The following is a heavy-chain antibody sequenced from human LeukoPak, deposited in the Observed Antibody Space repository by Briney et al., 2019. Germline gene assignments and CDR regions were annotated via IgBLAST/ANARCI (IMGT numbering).Heavy chain of an antibody. J-gene: IGHJ4*02. V-gene: IGHV6-1*01. CDR3: ARETDFGVVTN. CDR1: GDSVSSNGAS. CDR2: TYYSSKWYN. Sequence: SQTLSLTSDISGDSVSSNGASWTWIRQSPSRGLEWLGSTYYSSKWYNDYAVSVKSRISINPDTSKNPFSLQMNSVTPEDTAVYYCARETDFGVVTNWGQGTLVTVSS. D-gene: IGHD3-3*01.